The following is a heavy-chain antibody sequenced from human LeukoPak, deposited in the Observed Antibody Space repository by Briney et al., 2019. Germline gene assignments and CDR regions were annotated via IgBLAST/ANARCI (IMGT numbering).Heavy chain of an antibody. D-gene: IGHD6-19*01. V-gene: IGHV1-8*03. CDR3: ARGLEYSSGWSYYYYYYMDV. CDR1: GYTFTSYD. J-gene: IGHJ6*03. Sequence: ASVKVSCKASGYTFTSYDINWVRQATGHGLEWMGWMNPNRGNTGYAQKFQGRVTITRNTSISTAYMELSSLRSEDTAVYYCARGLEYSSGWSYYYYYYMDVWGKGTTVTVSS. CDR2: MNPNRGNT.